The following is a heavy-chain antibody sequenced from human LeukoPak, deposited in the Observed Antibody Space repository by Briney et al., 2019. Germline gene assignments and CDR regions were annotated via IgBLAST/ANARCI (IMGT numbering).Heavy chain of an antibody. CDR3: ARGAAAGTAQTASLDY. V-gene: IGHV1-46*01. Sequence: GASVKVSCKASGYTFTSYYMHWVRQAPVQGLEWMGVINPSGGSTSCAQKFQGRVTMTRDTSTSTVYMELSSLRSEDTAVYYCARGAAAGTAQTASLDYWGQGTLVTVSS. CDR2: INPSGGST. D-gene: IGHD6-13*01. J-gene: IGHJ4*02. CDR1: GYTFTSYY.